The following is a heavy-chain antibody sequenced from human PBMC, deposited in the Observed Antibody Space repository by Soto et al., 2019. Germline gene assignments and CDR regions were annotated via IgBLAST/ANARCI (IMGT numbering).Heavy chain of an antibody. CDR2: ISGSGGST. Sequence: HPVGSLRLSCAASGFTFSSYAMSWVRQAPGKGLEWVSAISGSGGSTYYADSVKGRFTISRDNSKNTLYLQMNSLRAEDTAVYYCAKDLRRTGTPSFFDYWGQGTLVTVSS. D-gene: IGHD1-7*01. V-gene: IGHV3-23*01. J-gene: IGHJ4*02. CDR1: GFTFSSYA. CDR3: AKDLRRTGTPSFFDY.